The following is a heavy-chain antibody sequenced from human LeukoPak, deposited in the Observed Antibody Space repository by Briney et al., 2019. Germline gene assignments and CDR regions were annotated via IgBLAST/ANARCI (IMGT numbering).Heavy chain of an antibody. V-gene: IGHV3-30*04. CDR2: ISYEGSNK. J-gene: IGHJ6*02. Sequence: GRSLRFSCAASGFTFSSYAMHWVRQSPGKGREGVAVISYEGSNKYYAGSVKGRFTISRDNSKNTLYLQTNSLRAEDTAVYYCARDAVLDVWGQGTTVTVSS. CDR3: ARDAVLDV. CDR1: GFTFSSYA.